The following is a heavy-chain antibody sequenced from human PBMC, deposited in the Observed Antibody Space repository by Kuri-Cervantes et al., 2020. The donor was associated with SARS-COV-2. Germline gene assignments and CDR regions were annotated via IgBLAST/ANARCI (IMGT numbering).Heavy chain of an antibody. Sequence: GGSLRLSCAASGFTFSSYTMNWVRQAPGKGLEWVSSISSYSSFIYYADSVKGRFTISRDNVKNSLYLQMNSLRAEDTAVYYCAILTSDFWSSYGMDVRGQGTTVTVSS. CDR1: GFTFSSYT. CDR3: AILTSDFWSSYGMDV. D-gene: IGHD3-3*01. J-gene: IGHJ6*02. V-gene: IGHV3-21*01. CDR2: ISSYSSFI.